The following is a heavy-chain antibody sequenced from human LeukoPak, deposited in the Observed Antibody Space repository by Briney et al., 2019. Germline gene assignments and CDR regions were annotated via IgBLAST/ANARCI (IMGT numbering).Heavy chain of an antibody. V-gene: IGHV1-46*01. Sequence: GASVKVPCKASGYTFTSYYMHWVRQAPGQGLEWMGIINPSGGSTTYAQKFQGRVIMTSDTSTSTVYLELTSLRSDDTAVYYCAREGSSRRDGMDAWGQGTTVTVSS. CDR2: INPSGGST. D-gene: IGHD6-13*01. CDR3: AREGSSRRDGMDA. CDR1: GYTFTSYY. J-gene: IGHJ6*02.